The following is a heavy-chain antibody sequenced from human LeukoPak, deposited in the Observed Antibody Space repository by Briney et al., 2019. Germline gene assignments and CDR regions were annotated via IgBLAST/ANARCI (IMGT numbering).Heavy chain of an antibody. V-gene: IGHV4-59*01. CDR2: IYYSGST. CDR1: GGTISSYY. Sequence: SENLSLTCTVSGGTISSYYWSWIRQPPGKGLEWIGYIYYSGSTNYNPSLKSRVTIPVDTSKNQFSLKLSSVTAADTAVYYCARVRVRGVIPREIDYWGQGTLVTASS. D-gene: IGHD3-10*01. CDR3: ARVRVRGVIPREIDY. J-gene: IGHJ4*02.